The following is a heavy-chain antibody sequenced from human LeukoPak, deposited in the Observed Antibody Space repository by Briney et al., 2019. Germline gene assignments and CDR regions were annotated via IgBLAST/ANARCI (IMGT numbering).Heavy chain of an antibody. V-gene: IGHV1-3*01. J-gene: IGHJ6*02. Sequence: GSVKVSCKASGYTFTSYGVHWVRQAPGQRLEWMGWINAGNGNTDYSQKFQGRLTITRDTSASTAYMELSSLRSEDTAVYYCARLHPGIGYCYGVDVWGQGTAVTVSS. CDR2: INAGNGNT. CDR3: ARLHPGIGYCYGVDV. CDR1: GYTFTSYG. D-gene: IGHD3-10*01.